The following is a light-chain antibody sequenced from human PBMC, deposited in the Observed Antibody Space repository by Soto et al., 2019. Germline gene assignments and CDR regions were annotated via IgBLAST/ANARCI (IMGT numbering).Light chain of an antibody. CDR2: GAS. CDR1: QSVGTN. Sequence: EIVMTQSPATLSVSPGERATLSCRASQSVGTNLAWYQQKPGQTPRLLIYGASTRATGFPARFSGSGSGTEFTITISSLQSEDFAVYYCQQYNNWLPWTFGQGTKVEIK. J-gene: IGKJ1*01. CDR3: QQYNNWLPWT. V-gene: IGKV3-15*01.